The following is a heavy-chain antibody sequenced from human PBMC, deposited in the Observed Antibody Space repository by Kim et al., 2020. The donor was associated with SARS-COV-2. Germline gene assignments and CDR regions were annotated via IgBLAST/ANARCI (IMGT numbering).Heavy chain of an antibody. Sequence: SETLSLTCTVSGGSISSSTYYWAWFRQPPGQGLEWIGSIYYSGSTYYERYLKRRVTTSIDTTKNQFSLRMSSVTAAETAVFYCARQEGAAVGTSHLDYWGQGAVVTVSS. J-gene: IGHJ4*02. D-gene: IGHD6-13*01. V-gene: IGHV4-39*01. CDR2: IYYSGST. CDR3: ARQEGAAVGTSHLDY. CDR1: GGSISSSTYY.